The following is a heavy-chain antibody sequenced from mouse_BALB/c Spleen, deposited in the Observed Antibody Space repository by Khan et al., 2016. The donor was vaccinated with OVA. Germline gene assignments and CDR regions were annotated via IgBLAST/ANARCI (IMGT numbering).Heavy chain of an antibody. J-gene: IGHJ3*01. D-gene: IGHD1-2*01. CDR2: IYPYNDDT. CDR3: ARQLLLQGFPS. Sequence: VQLQQSGPELVKPGASVKMSCMASGYTFTSYVIHWVRQKPGQDLEWIGYIYPYNDDTKYNEKFKGKATLTSDKSSSTAFMELSSLTSDDSAVYYCARQLLLQGFPSWGQGTLVTVSA. V-gene: IGHV1S136*01. CDR1: GYTFTSYV.